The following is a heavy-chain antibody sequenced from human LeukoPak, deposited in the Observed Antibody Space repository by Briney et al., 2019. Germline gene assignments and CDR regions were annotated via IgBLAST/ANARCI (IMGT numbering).Heavy chain of an antibody. Sequence: SGGSLRLSCAASGFTFSSYGMHWVRQAPGKGLEWVAVISYDGSNKYYADSVKGRFTISRDNSKNTLYLQMNSLRAEDTAVYYCANFLWDTAMDDAFDIWGQGTMVTVSS. J-gene: IGHJ3*02. D-gene: IGHD5-18*01. CDR1: GFTFSSYG. CDR3: ANFLWDTAMDDAFDI. CDR2: ISYDGSNK. V-gene: IGHV3-30*18.